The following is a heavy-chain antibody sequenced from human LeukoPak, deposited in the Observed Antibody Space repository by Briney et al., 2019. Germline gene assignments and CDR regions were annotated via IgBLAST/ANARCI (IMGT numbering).Heavy chain of an antibody. Sequence: ASVKVSCKASGGTFSSYGISWVRQAPGQGREWMGRIVPVLGTPNYEQKLLGRVTITADESTSTAYMELSSLRSEDTAIYYCATGPQHSCGSACYSDYFDYWGQGSLVTVSS. CDR1: GGTFSSYG. D-gene: IGHD2-21*02. CDR3: ATGPQHSCGSACYSDYFDY. V-gene: IGHV1-69*11. CDR2: IVPVLGTP. J-gene: IGHJ4*02.